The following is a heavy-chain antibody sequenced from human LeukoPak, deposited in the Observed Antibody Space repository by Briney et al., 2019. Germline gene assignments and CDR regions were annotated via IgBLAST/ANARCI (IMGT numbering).Heavy chain of an antibody. Sequence: PGESLRLSCAASGITFTNNAMSWVRQAPGKGLEWVSAISISGGTTYYADSVKGRFTISRDNSKNTLYLQMNSLRAEDTAVYYCAKDLRSLYESGNYGWFDPWGQGTLVTVSS. J-gene: IGHJ5*02. CDR3: AKDLRSLYESGNYGWFDP. CDR1: GITFTNNA. D-gene: IGHD3-10*01. V-gene: IGHV3-23*01. CDR2: ISISGGTT.